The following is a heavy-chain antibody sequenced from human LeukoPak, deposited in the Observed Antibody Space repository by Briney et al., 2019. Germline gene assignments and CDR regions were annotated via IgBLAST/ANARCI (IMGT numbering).Heavy chain of an antibody. Sequence: GGSLRLSCSASGFTFNTYAMSWVRQAPGKGLEWVSSISGSGGTTYYADSVKGRFTISRDNAKNSLYLQMNSLRAEDTAVYYCARYFRSSGYFYFDYWGQGTLVTVSS. CDR3: ARYFRSSGYFYFDY. J-gene: IGHJ4*02. CDR2: ISGSGGTT. V-gene: IGHV3-23*01. D-gene: IGHD3-22*01. CDR1: GFTFNTYA.